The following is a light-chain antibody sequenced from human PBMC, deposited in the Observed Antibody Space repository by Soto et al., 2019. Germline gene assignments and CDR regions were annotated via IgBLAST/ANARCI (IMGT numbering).Light chain of an antibody. J-gene: IGKJ2*01. CDR3: QQYETYYT. CDR1: QSITTW. Sequence: DIQMTQSPSTLSASVGDRVTITCRASQSITTWLAWYQQKPGEAPNLLIYKASNLESGVPSRFSGSGSGTEFTLTISSLQRDDFATYYCQQYETYYTFGQGTKLEI. V-gene: IGKV1-5*03. CDR2: KAS.